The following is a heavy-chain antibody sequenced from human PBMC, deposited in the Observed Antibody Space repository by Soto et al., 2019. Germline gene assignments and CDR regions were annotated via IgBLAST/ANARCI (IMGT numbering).Heavy chain of an antibody. J-gene: IGHJ6*02. V-gene: IGHV3-23*01. CDR2: ISGSGGST. CDR3: AKRYCSSTSCNYYYYGMDV. Sequence: GGSLRLSCAASGFTFSSYAMSWVRQAPGKGLEWVSAISGSGGSTYYADSVKGRFTISRDNSKNTLYLQMNSLRAEDTAVYYCAKRYCSSTSCNYYYYGMDVWGQGTTATVSS. CDR1: GFTFSSYA. D-gene: IGHD2-2*01.